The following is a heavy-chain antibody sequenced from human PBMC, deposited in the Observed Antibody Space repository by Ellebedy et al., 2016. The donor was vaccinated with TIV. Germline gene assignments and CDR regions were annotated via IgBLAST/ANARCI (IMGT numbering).Heavy chain of an antibody. CDR2: ISSSSSPI. Sequence: PGGSLRLSFATPGFPFSSYRIHWFPKAPGKGLEWVSYISSSSSPIYYADAVKGRFTISRDNAKNTLYLQMNSLSAEDTSVYYCARRGPHWYFDLWGRGTLVTVSS. CDR3: ARRGPHWYFDL. V-gene: IGHV3-48*04. J-gene: IGHJ2*01. CDR1: GFPFSSYR.